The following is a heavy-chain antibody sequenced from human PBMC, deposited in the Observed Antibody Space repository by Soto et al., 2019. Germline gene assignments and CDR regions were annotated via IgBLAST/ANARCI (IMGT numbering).Heavy chain of an antibody. D-gene: IGHD6-13*01. CDR2: INHSGST. J-gene: IGHJ5*02. Sequence: PSETLSLTCAVYGGSFSGYYWSWIRQPPGKGLEWIGEINHSGSTNYNPSLKSRVTISVDTFKNQFSLKLSSVTAADTAVYYCARGLTGGAAADPNNWFDPWGQGTQVTVSS. CDR1: GGSFSGYY. CDR3: ARGLTGGAAADPNNWFDP. V-gene: IGHV4-34*01.